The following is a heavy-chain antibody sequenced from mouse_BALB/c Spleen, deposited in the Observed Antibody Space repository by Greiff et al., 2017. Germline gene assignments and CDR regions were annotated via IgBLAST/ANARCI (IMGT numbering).Heavy chain of an antibody. Sequence: VQLQQSGAELARPGASVKLSCKASGYTFTDYYINWVKQRTGQGLEWIGEIYPGSGNTYYNEKFKGKATLTADKSSSTAYMQLSSLTSEDSAVYFCARGGGNFFDYWGQGTTLTVSS. J-gene: IGHJ2*01. V-gene: IGHV1-77*01. CDR1: GYTFTDYY. D-gene: IGHD1-1*02. CDR2: IYPGSGNT. CDR3: ARGGGNFFDY.